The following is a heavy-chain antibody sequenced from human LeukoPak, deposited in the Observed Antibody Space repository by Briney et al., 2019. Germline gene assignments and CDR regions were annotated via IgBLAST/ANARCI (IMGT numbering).Heavy chain of an antibody. J-gene: IGHJ5*02. CDR1: GYTFTSHY. V-gene: IGHV1-46*01. D-gene: IGHD4-23*01. CDR3: ARDRGGNTYWFDP. Sequence: ASVKVSCKASGYTFTSHYIHWVRQAPGQGLEWMGIINPSGGSTSYAQMFQGRVTMTRDTSTSTVYMELSSLRSEDTAVYYCARDRGGNTYWFDPWGQGTLVTVSS. CDR2: INPSGGST.